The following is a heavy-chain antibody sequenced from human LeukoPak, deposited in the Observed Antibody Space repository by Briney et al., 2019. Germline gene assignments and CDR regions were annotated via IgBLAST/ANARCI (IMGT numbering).Heavy chain of an antibody. Sequence: GGSLRLSCAASGFTVNSNYMSWVRQAPGKGLEWVSVIYSGGSTYYADSVEGRFTISRDISKSTLYLQMNSLRPEDTAVYYCARDLWDATGFWGQGTLVTVSS. D-gene: IGHD3-3*01. CDR1: GFTVNSNY. CDR2: IYSGGST. V-gene: IGHV3-66*02. CDR3: ARDLWDATGF. J-gene: IGHJ4*02.